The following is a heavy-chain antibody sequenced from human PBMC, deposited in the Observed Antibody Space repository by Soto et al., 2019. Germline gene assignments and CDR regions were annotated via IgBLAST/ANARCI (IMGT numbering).Heavy chain of an antibody. Sequence: QVQLVQSGAEVRKPGSSVKVSCKISGGTFTNYVISWLRQAPGQGLEWMGGLIPIFGAANLAQKFQGRVTITADEATSTVNMELSSLTSEDTAVYYCARGRSSPNFDPWGHGTLVTVSS. CDR3: ARGRSSPNFDP. CDR2: LIPIFGAA. J-gene: IGHJ5*02. D-gene: IGHD6-6*01. V-gene: IGHV1-69*01. CDR1: GGTFTNYV.